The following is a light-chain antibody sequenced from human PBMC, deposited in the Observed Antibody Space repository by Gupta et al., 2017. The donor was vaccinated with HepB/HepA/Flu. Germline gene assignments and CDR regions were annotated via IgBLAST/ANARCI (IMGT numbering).Light chain of an antibody. Sequence: QSVPTQPPSVSDTLRQRVTISCSGSSSNIGNNAVNWYQQLPGKAPKLLIYSDDLLPSGVSDRFSGSKSGTSASLAISGLQAEDEADYYCAAWDDSLNGWVFGGGTKLTVL. V-gene: IGLV1-36*01. CDR1: SSNIGNNA. CDR2: SDD. J-gene: IGLJ3*02. CDR3: AAWDDSLNGWV.